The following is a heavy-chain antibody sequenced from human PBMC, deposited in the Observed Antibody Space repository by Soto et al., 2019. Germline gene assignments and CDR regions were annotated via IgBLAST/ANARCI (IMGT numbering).Heavy chain of an antibody. CDR3: ARGRRYYGMDV. D-gene: IGHD6-25*01. CDR1: GFTVSSNY. CDR2: IYSGGST. J-gene: IGHJ6*02. V-gene: IGHV3-66*01. Sequence: GGSLRLSCAASGFTVSSNYMSWVRQAPGKGLEWVSVIYSGGSTYYADSVKGRFTISRDNSKNTLYLQMNSLRAEDTAVDYCARGRRYYGMDVWGQGTTVTVSS.